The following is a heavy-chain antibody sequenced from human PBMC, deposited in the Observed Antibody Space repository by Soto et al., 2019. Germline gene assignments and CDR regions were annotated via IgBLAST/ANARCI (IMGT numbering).Heavy chain of an antibody. D-gene: IGHD4-17*01. V-gene: IGHV1-18*01. CDR1: VYTFSSYS. J-gene: IGHJ4*02. CDR2: ISTTSGNT. Sequence: QIQMVQSGAEVKQPGASVKISCKTSVYTFSSYSINWVRQAPGQGLEWMARISTTSGNTHYAERVQGRVTVTLEKSARTAFMEMWGLTSDDTAVYFCARDNGYYDFWGQGTLVTVSS. CDR3: ARDNGYYDF.